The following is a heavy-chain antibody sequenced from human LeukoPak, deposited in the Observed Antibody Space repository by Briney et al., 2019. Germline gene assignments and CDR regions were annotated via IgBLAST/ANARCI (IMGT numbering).Heavy chain of an antibody. V-gene: IGHV7-4-1*02. CDR3: ARDPSGSYINWFDS. J-gene: IGHJ5*01. CDR2: INTNTGNP. Sequence: ASVKVSCKASGYSFTNYAMNWVRQAPGQGLDWMGWINTNTGNPTYAQGFIGRFVFSLDTSVSTAYLQISSLKAEDTAVYYCARDPSGSYINWFDSWGQGTLVTVSS. D-gene: IGHD1-26*01. CDR1: GYSFTNYA.